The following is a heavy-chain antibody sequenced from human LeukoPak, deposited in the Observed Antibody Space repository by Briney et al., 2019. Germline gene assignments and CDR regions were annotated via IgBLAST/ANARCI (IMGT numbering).Heavy chain of an antibody. CDR1: GGTFSSYA. D-gene: IGHD3-10*01. J-gene: IGHJ6*03. Sequence: ASVKVSCKASGGTFSSYAISWVRQAPGQGLEWMGGIIPIFGTAHYAQKFQGRVTITADESTSTAYMELSSLRSEDTAVYYCARVHYYGSGSYVTAFYYYMDVWGKGTTVTVSS. CDR2: IIPIFGTA. CDR3: ARVHYYGSGSYVTAFYYYMDV. V-gene: IGHV1-69*13.